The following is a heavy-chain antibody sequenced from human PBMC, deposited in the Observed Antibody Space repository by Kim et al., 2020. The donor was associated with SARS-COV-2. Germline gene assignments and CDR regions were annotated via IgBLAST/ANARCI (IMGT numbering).Heavy chain of an antibody. CDR2: INPSGGST. V-gene: IGHV1-46*01. J-gene: IGHJ6*02. Sequence: ASVKVSCKTSGYTFTTYYIHWMRQAPGQGLEWMGMINPSGGSTSYAQKFQGRITVTRDTSTRTVYMELSSLKSEDTAVYKCAKGYHYAMDVWGQGTTVAVSS. CDR3: AKGYHYAMDV. CDR1: GYTFTTYY.